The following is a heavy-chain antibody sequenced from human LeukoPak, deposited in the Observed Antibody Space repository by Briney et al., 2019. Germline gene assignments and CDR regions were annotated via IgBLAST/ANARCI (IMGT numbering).Heavy chain of an antibody. J-gene: IGHJ4*02. V-gene: IGHV4-31*03. CDR3: ARVGSGWHQIDY. CDR1: GVSISSGGYY. D-gene: IGHD6-19*01. Sequence: PSETLSLTCTVSGVSISSGGYYWRWIRQHPGKGLEWIGYIYYSGSTYYNPSLKSRVTISVDTSKNQFSLKLSSVTAADTAVYYCARVGSGWHQIDYWGQGTLVTVSS. CDR2: IYYSGST.